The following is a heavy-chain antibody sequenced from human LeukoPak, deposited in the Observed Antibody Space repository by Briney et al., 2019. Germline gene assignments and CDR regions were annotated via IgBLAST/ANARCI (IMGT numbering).Heavy chain of an antibody. CDR1: GGSISSYY. D-gene: IGHD3-3*01. J-gene: IGHJ3*02. V-gene: IGHV4-59*01. Sequence: PSETLSLTCTVSGGSISSYYWSGIRQPPGKGLEWIGYIYYSGSTNYNPSLKSRVTISVDTSKNQFSLKLSSVTAADTAVYYCARGGGFWSGLDIWGQGTMVTVSS. CDR2: IYYSGST. CDR3: ARGGGFWSGLDI.